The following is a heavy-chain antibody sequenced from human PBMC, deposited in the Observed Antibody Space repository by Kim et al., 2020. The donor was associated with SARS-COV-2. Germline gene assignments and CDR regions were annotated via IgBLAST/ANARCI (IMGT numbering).Heavy chain of an antibody. CDR2: IYYSGST. Sequence: SETLSLTCTVSGGSISSGGYYWSWIRQHPGKGLEWIGYIYYSGSTYYNPSLKSRVTISVDTSKNQFSLMLSSVTAADTAVYYCARGLRATVVTPFDYWGQGTLVTVSS. V-gene: IGHV4-31*03. D-gene: IGHD4-17*01. CDR3: ARGLRATVVTPFDY. J-gene: IGHJ4*02. CDR1: GGSISSGGYY.